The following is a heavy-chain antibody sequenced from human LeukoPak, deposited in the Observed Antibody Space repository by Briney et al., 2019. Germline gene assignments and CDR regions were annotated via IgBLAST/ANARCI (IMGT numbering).Heavy chain of an antibody. Sequence: GGSLRLSCAASGFTFSSYGMHWARQAPGKGLEWVAVISYDGSNKYYADSVKGRFTISRDNSKNTLYLQMNSLRAEDTAVYYCAHFPMGSSGRKGFDYWGQGTLVTVSS. CDR2: ISYDGSNK. CDR1: GFTFSSYG. V-gene: IGHV3-30*03. D-gene: IGHD3-22*01. CDR3: AHFPMGSSGRKGFDY. J-gene: IGHJ4*02.